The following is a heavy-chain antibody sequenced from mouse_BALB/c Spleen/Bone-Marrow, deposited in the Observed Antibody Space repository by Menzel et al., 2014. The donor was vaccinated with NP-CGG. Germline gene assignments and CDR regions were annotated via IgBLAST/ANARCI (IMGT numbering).Heavy chain of an antibody. Sequence: EVQLQESGAELVKPGASVKLSCTASGFNIKDTYMHWVKQRPEQGLEWIGRINPANGNTKYDPKFQGKATITADTSSNTAYLQLSSLASEDTAVYYCGRVRGTYYYHAMDYWGQGTSVTVSS. CDR2: INPANGNT. D-gene: IGHD5-1*01. J-gene: IGHJ4*01. V-gene: IGHV14-3*02. CDR1: GFNIKDTY. CDR3: GRVRGTYYYHAMDY.